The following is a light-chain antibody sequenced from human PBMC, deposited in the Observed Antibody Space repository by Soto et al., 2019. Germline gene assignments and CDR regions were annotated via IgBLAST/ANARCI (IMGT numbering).Light chain of an antibody. Sequence: EIVLTQSPGTLSLSPGERATLSCRASQSVSSSYLAWYQQKPGQAPRLLIYGASSRATGIPDRFSGSGSGTDFTLPISRLEPEDFAVSYCQQYGSSPLFTFGPGTKVDIK. CDR2: GAS. CDR3: QQYGSSPLFT. CDR1: QSVSSSY. J-gene: IGKJ3*01. V-gene: IGKV3-20*01.